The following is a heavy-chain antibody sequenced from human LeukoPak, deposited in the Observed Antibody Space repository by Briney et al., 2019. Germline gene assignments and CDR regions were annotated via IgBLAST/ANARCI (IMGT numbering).Heavy chain of an antibody. J-gene: IGHJ4*02. D-gene: IGHD6-13*01. Sequence: GGSLRLSCAASGFTFSSYAMSWVRQAPGKGLEWVSAISGSGGSTYYADSVKGRFTISRDNSKHTLYLQMNSLRAQDTAVYYCAKDSSSCYGYYFDYWGQGTLVTVSS. CDR1: GFTFSSYA. CDR2: ISGSGGST. CDR3: AKDSSSCYGYYFDY. V-gene: IGHV3-23*01.